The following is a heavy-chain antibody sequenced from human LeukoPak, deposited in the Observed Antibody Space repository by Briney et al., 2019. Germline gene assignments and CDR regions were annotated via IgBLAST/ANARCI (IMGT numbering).Heavy chain of an antibody. CDR3: ARRQIVLMVYAVSWFGP. CDR1: GGSFSGYY. Sequence: SETLSLTCAVYGGSFSGYYWSWIRQPPGKGLEWIGEINHSGSTNYNPSLKSRVTISVDTSKNQFSLKLSSVTAADTAVYYCARRQIVLMVYAVSWFGPWGQGTLVTVSS. V-gene: IGHV4-34*01. CDR2: INHSGST. J-gene: IGHJ5*02. D-gene: IGHD2-8*01.